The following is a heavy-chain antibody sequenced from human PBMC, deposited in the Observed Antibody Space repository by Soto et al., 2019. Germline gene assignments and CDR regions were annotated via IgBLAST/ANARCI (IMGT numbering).Heavy chain of an antibody. CDR2: ISYHVTTT. Sequence: QVQLVESGGGVGQPGRSLRLSCAASGFTFSSYTIHWVRQAPGKGLEWVAAISYHVTTTYYAQSVKGRFTISRDNFKNTLALQMNSRRAEDTAVYHCASEYDALDVWGQGTAVTVSS. CDR3: ASEYDALDV. V-gene: IGHV3-30-3*01. J-gene: IGHJ6*02. CDR1: GFTFSSYT.